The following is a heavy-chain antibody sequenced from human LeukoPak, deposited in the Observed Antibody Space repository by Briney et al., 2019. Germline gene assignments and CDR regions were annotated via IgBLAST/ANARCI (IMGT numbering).Heavy chain of an antibody. CDR3: ARDWPPWGSAHNWFDP. CDR1: GGSISSSSYY. Sequence: SETLSLTCTVSGGSISSSSYYWSWIRQPDGKGLEWIGRIHTSEDTNYNPSLKSRVTMSVDTSKNQFSLKLSSVTAADTAMYYCARDWPPWGSAHNWFDPWGQGTPVTVSS. CDR2: IHTSEDT. V-gene: IGHV4-61*02. J-gene: IGHJ5*02. D-gene: IGHD3-16*01.